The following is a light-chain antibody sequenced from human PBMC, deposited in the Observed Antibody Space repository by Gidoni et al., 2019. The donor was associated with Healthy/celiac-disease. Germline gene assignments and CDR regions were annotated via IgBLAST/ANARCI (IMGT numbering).Light chain of an antibody. Sequence: EIVLTQSPGTLSLSPGERATLSCRASQSVSSSYLAWYQQKPGQAPRLLIYGASSRATGIPDRFSGSGSGTDFTLTISRLEPEDFAVYYCQQYGSSSCSFGQXTKLEI. CDR3: QQYGSSSCS. CDR2: GAS. J-gene: IGKJ2*04. V-gene: IGKV3-20*01. CDR1: QSVSSSY.